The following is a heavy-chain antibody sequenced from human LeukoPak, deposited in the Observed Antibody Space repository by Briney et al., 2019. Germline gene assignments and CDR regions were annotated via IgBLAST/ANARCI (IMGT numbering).Heavy chain of an antibody. J-gene: IGHJ6*02. D-gene: IGHD1-26*01. V-gene: IGHV3-23*01. Sequence: PGGSLRLSCAASGSTFSSYAMSWVRQAPGKGLEWVSAISGSGGSTYYGDSVKGRFTISRDNSKNTLYLQMNSLRAEDTALYYCARPSSPYYYYYGMDVWGQGTTVTVSS. CDR3: ARPSSPYYYYYGMDV. CDR1: GSTFSSYA. CDR2: ISGSGGST.